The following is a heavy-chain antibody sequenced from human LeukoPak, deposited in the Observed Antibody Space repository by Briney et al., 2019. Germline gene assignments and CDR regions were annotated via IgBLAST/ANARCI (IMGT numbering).Heavy chain of an antibody. D-gene: IGHD3-22*01. J-gene: IGHJ4*02. CDR1: GFTFNNYA. V-gene: IGHV3-23*01. CDR2: ISGGGGTT. CDR3: AKDSPWYDSSTYYYFDY. Sequence: GGSLRLSCAGSGFTFNNYAMSWVRQAPGKGLEWVSAISGGGGTTYYADSVKGRFTISRDDSKDTLYLQMSGLRAEDTAVYFCAKDSPWYDSSTYYYFDYWGQGTLVTVSS.